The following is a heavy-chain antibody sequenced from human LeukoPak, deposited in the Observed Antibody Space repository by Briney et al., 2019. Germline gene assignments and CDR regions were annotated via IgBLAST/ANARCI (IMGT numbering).Heavy chain of an antibody. Sequence: GGSLRLSCAASGFTFSSYAMSWVRQAPGKGLEWVSAISGSGGSTYYADSVKGRFTISGDNSKNTLYLQMNSLRAEDTAVYYCAKDSGSYYYFDYWGQGTLVTVSS. CDR3: AKDSGSYYYFDY. CDR1: GFTFSSYA. V-gene: IGHV3-23*01. J-gene: IGHJ4*02. D-gene: IGHD1-26*01. CDR2: ISGSGGST.